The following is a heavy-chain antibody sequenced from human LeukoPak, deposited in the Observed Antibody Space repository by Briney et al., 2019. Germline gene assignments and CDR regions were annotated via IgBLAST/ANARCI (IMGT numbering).Heavy chain of an antibody. Sequence: SETLSLTCTISGGSVSDYYWSWIRQSPGKGLEWIGYIYHTGSTSYSPSLKSRVTISADTSQNQFSLKLSSVTAAHTAVYYCASRKLGNDYWGQGTLVTVSS. CDR2: IYHTGST. CDR1: GGSVSDYY. J-gene: IGHJ4*02. D-gene: IGHD7-27*01. V-gene: IGHV4-59*02. CDR3: ASRKLGNDY.